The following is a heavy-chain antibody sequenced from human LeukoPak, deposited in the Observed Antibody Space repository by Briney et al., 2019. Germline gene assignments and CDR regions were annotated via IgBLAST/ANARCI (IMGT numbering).Heavy chain of an antibody. Sequence: SETLSLTCTVSGGSISSYYWSWIRQPPGKGLEWIGWLHYSGSTNYNPSLKSRVTISVDTSKNQFSLNLTSVTAADTAVYYCARGYRSDWHGELGYWGQGTLVTVSS. CDR1: GGSISSYY. CDR3: ARGYRSDWHGELGY. V-gene: IGHV4-59*01. CDR2: LHYSGST. D-gene: IGHD6-19*01. J-gene: IGHJ4*02.